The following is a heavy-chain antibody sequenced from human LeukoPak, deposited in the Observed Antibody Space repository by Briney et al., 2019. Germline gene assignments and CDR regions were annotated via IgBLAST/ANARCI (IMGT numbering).Heavy chain of an antibody. CDR2: IRYDGSDQ. CDR1: GFSFSNFG. Sequence: QTGGSLRLSCAASGFSFSNFGMHWVRQAPGKGLEWVAFIRYDGSDQYYADSVKGRFIISRDNSKNTLYLQMNSLRLEDTAVYYCAKALSGYKPPNYHYYMDVWGKGTTVTVSS. V-gene: IGHV3-30*02. J-gene: IGHJ6*03. D-gene: IGHD3-3*01. CDR3: AKALSGYKPPNYHYYMDV.